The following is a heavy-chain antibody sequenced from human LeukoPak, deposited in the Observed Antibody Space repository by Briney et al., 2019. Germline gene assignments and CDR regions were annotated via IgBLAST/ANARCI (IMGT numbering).Heavy chain of an antibody. CDR3: ARVVAYYDFWSGYLAKFDY. CDR1: GGSFSGYY. D-gene: IGHD3-3*01. CDR2: INHSGST. J-gene: IGHJ4*02. Sequence: SSETLSLTCAVYGGSFSGYYWSWIRQPPGKGLEWIGEINHSGSTNYNPSLKSRVTISVDTSKNQFSLKLSSVTAADTAVYYCARVVAYYDFWSGYLAKFDYWGQGTLVTVSS. V-gene: IGHV4-34*01.